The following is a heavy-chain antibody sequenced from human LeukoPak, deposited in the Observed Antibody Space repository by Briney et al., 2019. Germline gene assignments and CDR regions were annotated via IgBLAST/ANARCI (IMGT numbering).Heavy chain of an antibody. Sequence: GGSLRLSCAASGFTFSSYVMHWVRQAPSKGLEWVAFIRYDGSNKYYADSVKGRFTISRDNSKNTLYLQMNSLRAEDTAVYYCAGGPFSGSYFDYWGQGTLVTVSS. CDR1: GFTFSSYV. CDR3: AGGPFSGSYFDY. D-gene: IGHD1-26*01. CDR2: IRYDGSNK. J-gene: IGHJ4*02. V-gene: IGHV3-30*02.